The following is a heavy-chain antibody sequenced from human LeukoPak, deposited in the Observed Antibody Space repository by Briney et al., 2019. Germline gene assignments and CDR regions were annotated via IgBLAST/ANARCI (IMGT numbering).Heavy chain of an antibody. CDR1: AYTFSSYL. V-gene: IGHV1-46*01. J-gene: IGHJ5*02. D-gene: IGHD3-10*01. CDR2: IDPSGGST. CDR3: ARDLGLRGVTNWFDP. Sequence: ASVKVSCKASAYTFSSYLMHWVRQAPGQGLEWMGIIDPSGGSTGYAQKFQGRVTMTRDTSTSTVYMEPSSLRSEDTAVYYCARDLGLRGVTNWFDPWGQGTLVTVSS.